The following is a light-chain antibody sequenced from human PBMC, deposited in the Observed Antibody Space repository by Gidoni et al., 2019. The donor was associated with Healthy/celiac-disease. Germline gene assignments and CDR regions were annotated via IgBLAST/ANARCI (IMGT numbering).Light chain of an antibody. CDR1: QSLSSY. J-gene: IGKJ4*01. CDR3: QQRSNWPLT. V-gene: IGKV3-11*01. Sequence: EIVLTQSPATLSLSPGERATLSCRASQSLSSYLAWYQRKPGQAPRLLSYDAPNGAPGNPAQYAGSGSGTDFTLTISSLEPEDFAVYYCQQRSNWPLTFGGGTKVEIK. CDR2: DAP.